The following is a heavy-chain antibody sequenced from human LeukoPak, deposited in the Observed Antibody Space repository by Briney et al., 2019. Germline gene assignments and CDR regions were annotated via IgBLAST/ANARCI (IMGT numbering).Heavy chain of an antibody. CDR2: IYHSGST. J-gene: IGHJ4*02. CDR1: GYSISSGYY. D-gene: IGHD3-10*01. CDR3: ARDLRGLTMVRGVAEEIDY. V-gene: IGHV4-38-2*02. Sequence: KPSETLSLTCTVSGYSISSGYYWGWIRQPPGKWLEWIGSIYHSGSTYYNPSLKSRVTISVDTSKNQFSLKLSSVTAADTAVYYCARDLRGLTMVRGVAEEIDYWGQGTLVTVSS.